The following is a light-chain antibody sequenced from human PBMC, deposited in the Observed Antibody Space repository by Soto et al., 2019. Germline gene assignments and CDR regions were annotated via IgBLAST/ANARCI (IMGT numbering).Light chain of an antibody. J-gene: IGKJ1*01. V-gene: IGKV3-20*01. Sequence: EIVLTQSPATLSLSPGERATLSCRASQIVSISYLAWYQQKPGQAPRLLIYGASSRATGIPDRFSGSGSGTDFTLTISRLEPEDFAVYYCQHFGSSPWTFGQGTKVEIK. CDR2: GAS. CDR3: QHFGSSPWT. CDR1: QIVSISY.